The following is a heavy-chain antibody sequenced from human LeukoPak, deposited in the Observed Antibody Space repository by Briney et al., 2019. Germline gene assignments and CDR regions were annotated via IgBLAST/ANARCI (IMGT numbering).Heavy chain of an antibody. D-gene: IGHD5-18*01. Sequence: SETLSLTCTVSGGSLSSSSYYWGWLRQPPGTGLEWIGSIYYSGSTYYNPSLKSRVTISVDTSKNQFSLKLSSVTAADTAVYYCARMSYGLYSYYYYCGMDVWGQGTTVTVSS. CDR1: GGSLSSSSYY. CDR2: IYYSGST. CDR3: ARMSYGLYSYYYYCGMDV. J-gene: IGHJ6*02. V-gene: IGHV4-39*01.